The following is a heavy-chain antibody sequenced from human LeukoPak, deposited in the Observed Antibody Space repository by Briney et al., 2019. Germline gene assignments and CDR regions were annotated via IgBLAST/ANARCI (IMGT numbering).Heavy chain of an antibody. D-gene: IGHD5-12*01. CDR1: GYTLTEIS. CDR3: ATTGPVTVATTGWFDP. Sequence: ASVKVSCKVSGYTLTEISIHWVRQAPGKGLEWMGGFDPEDGETIYAEKFQARVTLTEDTSRDTAYMELSSLRSEDTAVYYCATTGPVTVATTGWFDPWGQGTLVTVSS. CDR2: FDPEDGET. V-gene: IGHV1-24*01. J-gene: IGHJ5*02.